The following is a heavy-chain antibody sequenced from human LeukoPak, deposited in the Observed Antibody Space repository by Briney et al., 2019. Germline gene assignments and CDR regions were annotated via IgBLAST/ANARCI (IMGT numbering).Heavy chain of an antibody. CDR1: GFTFDNYA. J-gene: IGHJ4*02. Sequence: GRSLRLSCAASGFTFDNYAMYWVRQAPGKGLEWVSGITWNSGSIDYADSVKGRFTISRDNANNSLYLQMNSLRPEDMALYYCVKSGSYSSPYYFDYWGQGTLVTVSS. V-gene: IGHV3-9*03. D-gene: IGHD3-10*01. CDR2: ITWNSGSI. CDR3: VKSGSYSSPYYFDY.